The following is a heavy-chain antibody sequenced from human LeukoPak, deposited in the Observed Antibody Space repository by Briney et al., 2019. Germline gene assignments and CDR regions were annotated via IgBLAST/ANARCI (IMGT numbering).Heavy chain of an antibody. CDR1: GFTFRSYE. D-gene: IGHD3-22*01. V-gene: IGHV3-48*03. CDR3: PRVFSYYTYSFDY. Sequence: GGSLRLSCAGFGFTFRSYEMNWVRQAPGKGLEWISYISSTGSAIYYADSVKGRVTISRDNAKNSLYLQMNSLRAEDTAVYYCPRVFSYYTYSFDYWGQGTLVTVSS. J-gene: IGHJ4*02. CDR2: ISSTGSAI.